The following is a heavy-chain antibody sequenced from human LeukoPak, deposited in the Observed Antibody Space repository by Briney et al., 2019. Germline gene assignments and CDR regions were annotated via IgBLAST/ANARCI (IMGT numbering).Heavy chain of an antibody. V-gene: IGHV3-23*01. CDR1: GFTVSSNY. Sequence: GSLRLSCAASGFTVSSNYMSWVRQAPGKGLEWVSAISGSGGSTYYADSVKGRFTISRDNSKNTLYLQMNSLRAEDTAVYYCAKGKSSPLDYWGQGTLVTVSS. CDR2: ISGSGGST. D-gene: IGHD6-6*01. CDR3: AKGKSSPLDY. J-gene: IGHJ4*02.